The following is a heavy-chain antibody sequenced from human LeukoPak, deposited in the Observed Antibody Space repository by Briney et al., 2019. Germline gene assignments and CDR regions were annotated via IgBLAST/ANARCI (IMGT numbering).Heavy chain of an antibody. J-gene: IGHJ6*02. V-gene: IGHV1-2*02. CDR2: INPNSGGT. D-gene: IGHD2-2*01. CDR3: ARDGDIVVVPAARPMDV. Sequence: SLKVSCTASGYTFTGHYMHCVRQAPGQGREWMGWINPNSGGTNYAQKFQGRVTMTRDTSISTAYMELSRLRSDDTAVYYCARDGDIVVVPAARPMDVWGQGTTVTVSS. CDR1: GYTFTGHY.